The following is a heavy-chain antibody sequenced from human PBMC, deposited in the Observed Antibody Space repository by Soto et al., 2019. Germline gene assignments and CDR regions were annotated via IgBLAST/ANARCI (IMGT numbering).Heavy chain of an antibody. V-gene: IGHV3-66*02. Sequence: GGSLRLSCAASGFTVSSNYMSWVRQAPGKGLEWVSVIYSGGSTYYADSVKGRFTISRDNSKNTLYLQMNSLRAEDTAVYYCAREWQGIDYCYYMDVWGKGTTVIVSS. CDR3: AREWQGIDYCYYMDV. CDR2: IYSGGST. D-gene: IGHD3-3*01. CDR1: GFTVSSNY. J-gene: IGHJ6*03.